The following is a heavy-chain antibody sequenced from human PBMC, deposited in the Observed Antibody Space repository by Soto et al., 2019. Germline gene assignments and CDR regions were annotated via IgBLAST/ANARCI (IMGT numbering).Heavy chain of an antibody. V-gene: IGHV3-15*07. CDR1: GFTFSNAW. CDR2: IKSKTDGGTI. CDR3: LGPGGGSFFPTRPYYYYGMDV. J-gene: IGHJ6*02. Sequence: GGSLRLSCAASGFTFSNAWMNWVRQAPGKGLEWVGRIKSKTDGGTIDHAAPVKGRFTISRDDSKNTLYLQMNSLKTEVTAVYYCLGPGGGSFFPTRPYYYYGMDVWGQGTTVTVSS. D-gene: IGHD3-16*01.